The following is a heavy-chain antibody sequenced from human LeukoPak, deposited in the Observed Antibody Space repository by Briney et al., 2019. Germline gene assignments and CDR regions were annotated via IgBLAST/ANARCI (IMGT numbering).Heavy chain of an antibody. CDR2: IYSGGST. V-gene: IGHV3-53*01. CDR1: GITVSSSY. J-gene: IGHJ4*02. D-gene: IGHD5-12*01. CDR3: ARAFGYDWRLDY. Sequence: GGSLRLSCAASGITVSSSYLSWVRQAPGKGLEWVSLIYSGGSTYYADSVKGRFTVSRDNSKNTLYLQMDSLRAEDTAVYYCARAFGYDWRLDYWGQGTLVTVS.